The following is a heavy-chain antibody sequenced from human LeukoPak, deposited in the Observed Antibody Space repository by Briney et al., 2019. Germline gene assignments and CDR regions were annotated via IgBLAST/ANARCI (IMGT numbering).Heavy chain of an antibody. J-gene: IGHJ6*02. CDR2: IRYDATDK. CDR3: AKSGGLSGSGRLGMDV. V-gene: IGHV3-30*02. D-gene: IGHD3-10*01. Sequence: PGGSLRLSCAASGFTFSTYGMHWVRQAPGKGLEWVSFIRYDATDKYYADSVKGRFTISRDNSRNTLYLQMNSLRAEDAAVYYCAKSGGLSGSGRLGMDVWGQGTTVTVSS. CDR1: GFTFSTYG.